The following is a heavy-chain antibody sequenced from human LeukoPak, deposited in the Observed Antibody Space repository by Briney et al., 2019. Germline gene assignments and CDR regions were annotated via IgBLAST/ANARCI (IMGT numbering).Heavy chain of an antibody. Sequence: ASVKVSCKASGYTFTSYGISWVRQAPGQGLEWMGWISAYNGNTNYAQKLQGRVTMTTDTSTSTAYMELRSLRSDDTAVYYCARAMTTVTVNWFDPWGQGTLVTVSS. J-gene: IGHJ5*02. CDR2: ISAYNGNT. CDR1: GYTFTSYG. V-gene: IGHV1-18*01. D-gene: IGHD4-17*01. CDR3: ARAMTTVTVNWFDP.